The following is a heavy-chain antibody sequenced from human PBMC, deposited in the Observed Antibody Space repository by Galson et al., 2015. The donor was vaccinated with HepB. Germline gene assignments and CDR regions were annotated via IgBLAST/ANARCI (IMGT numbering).Heavy chain of an antibody. V-gene: IGHV3-11*06. J-gene: IGHJ6*02. CDR1: GFTFSDYY. CDR2: ISSSSSYT. Sequence: SLRLSCAASGFTFSDYYMSWIRQAPGKGLEWVSYISSSSSYTNYADSVKGRFTISRDNAKNSLYLQMNSLRAEDTAVYYCARDLRVRGVTYYYYGMDVWGQGTTVTVSS. CDR3: ARDLRVRGVTYYYYGMDV. D-gene: IGHD3-10*01.